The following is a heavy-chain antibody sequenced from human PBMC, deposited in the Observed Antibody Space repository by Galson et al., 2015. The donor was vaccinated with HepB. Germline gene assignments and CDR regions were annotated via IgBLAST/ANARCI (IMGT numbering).Heavy chain of an antibody. V-gene: IGHV3-21*01. J-gene: IGHJ3*02. CDR1: GFTFSSYS. D-gene: IGHD6-13*01. CDR3: ARDGGQLYAFDI. Sequence: SLRLSCAASGFTFSSYSMNWVRQAPGKGLEWVSSISSSSSYIYYADSVKGRFTISRDNSKNTLYLQMNSLRAEDTAVYYCARDGGQLYAFDIWGQGTMVTVSS. CDR2: ISSSSSYI.